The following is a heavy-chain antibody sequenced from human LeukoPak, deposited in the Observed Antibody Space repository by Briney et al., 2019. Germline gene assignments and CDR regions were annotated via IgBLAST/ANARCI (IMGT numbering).Heavy chain of an antibody. V-gene: IGHV3-23*01. Sequence: GGSLRLSCAASGFTFSSYGMSWVRQAPGKGLEWVSAISGSGGSTYYADSVKGRFTISRDNSKNTLYLQMNSLRAEDTAVYYCAKLAMVRGVLGYNWFDPWGQGTLVTVSS. J-gene: IGHJ5*02. CDR1: GFTFSSYG. CDR3: AKLAMVRGVLGYNWFDP. CDR2: ISGSGGST. D-gene: IGHD3-10*01.